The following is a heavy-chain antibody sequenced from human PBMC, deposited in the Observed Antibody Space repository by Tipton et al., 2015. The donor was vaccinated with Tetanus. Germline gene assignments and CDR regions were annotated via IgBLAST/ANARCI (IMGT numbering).Heavy chain of an antibody. CDR3: ARDSSVWSWYMQH. CDR2: FSYSGSS. V-gene: IGHV4-59*11. J-gene: IGHJ1*01. D-gene: IGHD3-22*01. Sequence: LRLSCTVSGDSISSHYWNWIRQPPGKGLEWIGYFSYSGSSNYNPSLKSRVTISVDTSRNQFSLRLKSVTPADTAMYYCARDSSVWSWYMQHWGQGTLVTVSS. CDR1: GDSISSHY.